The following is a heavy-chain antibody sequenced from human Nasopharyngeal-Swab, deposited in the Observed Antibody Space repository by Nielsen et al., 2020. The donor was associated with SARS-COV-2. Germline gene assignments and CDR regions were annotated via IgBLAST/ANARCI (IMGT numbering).Heavy chain of an antibody. V-gene: IGHV3-23*01. CDR1: GFTFSTYA. CDR2: IGGSGVTT. J-gene: IGHJ4*02. CDR3: AKALTSSGSYFLFDN. Sequence: GVSLRLSCAASGFTFSTYAMSWVRQTPGTGMERVASIGGSGVTTYYADSVKGRFTISRDNSKNTLFLQLNSPRAEDTAVYYCAKALTSSGSYFLFDNWGQGTLVTVSS. D-gene: IGHD1-26*01.